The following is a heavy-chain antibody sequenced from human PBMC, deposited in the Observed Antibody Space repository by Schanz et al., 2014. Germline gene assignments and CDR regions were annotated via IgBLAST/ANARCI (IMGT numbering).Heavy chain of an antibody. CDR2: ISYDGRNK. Sequence: QVQLVESGGGVVQPGRSLRLSCAASGFTFSSYAMHWVRQAPGKGLEWVAVISYDGRNKYYADSVEGRFTISRDNSRNTLYLQMNTLRSEDTAVYYCAKDSTHIDIVLVPTAIDYWGQGTLVTVSS. J-gene: IGHJ4*02. CDR1: GFTFSSYA. D-gene: IGHD2-2*01. V-gene: IGHV3-30-3*01. CDR3: AKDSTHIDIVLVPTAIDY.